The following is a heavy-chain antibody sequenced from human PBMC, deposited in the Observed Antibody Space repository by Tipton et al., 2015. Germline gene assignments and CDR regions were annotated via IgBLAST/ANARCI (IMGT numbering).Heavy chain of an antibody. D-gene: IGHD3-22*01. Sequence: TLSLTCTVSGGSVSSGSYYWSWIRQPPGKELEWIGYIYYSGSTNYNPSLKSRVTISVDTSKNQFSLKLSSVTAADTAVYYCARETTYYYDSSGGPVNYFDCWGQGTLVTVSS. CDR1: GGSVSSGSYY. CDR3: ARETTYYYDSSGGPVNYFDC. J-gene: IGHJ4*02. V-gene: IGHV4-61*01. CDR2: IYYSGST.